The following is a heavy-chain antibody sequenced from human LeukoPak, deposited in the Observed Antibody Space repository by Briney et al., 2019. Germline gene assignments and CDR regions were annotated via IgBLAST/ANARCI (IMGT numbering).Heavy chain of an antibody. D-gene: IGHD6-13*01. Sequence: SETLSLTCTVSVGSIIGSSYYWGWIRQPPGKGLEWIGSIYYSGSTYYNPSRMSRVTISVDTSKNQFSLRLSSVTAADTAVYYCARIAAAGTAVGLDYWGQGTLVTVSS. CDR1: VGSIIGSSYY. V-gene: IGHV4-39*01. CDR2: IYYSGST. CDR3: ARIAAAGTAVGLDY. J-gene: IGHJ4*02.